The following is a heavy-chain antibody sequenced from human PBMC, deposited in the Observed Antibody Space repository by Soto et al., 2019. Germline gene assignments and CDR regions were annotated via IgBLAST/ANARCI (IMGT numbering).Heavy chain of an antibody. CDR2: ISDDGST. Sequence: SETPSLTCTVSGGSISSNXYYWGVSRHAPGKGLEWIGGISDDGSTYHNSSLKGRATISVDTSKSQFSLKLTSVTAADTAKYHCARHVTYSRPWSLHWFDPWGRGSLVPVSS. D-gene: IGHD6-13*01. CDR1: GGSISSNXYY. CDR3: ARHVTYSRPWSLHWFDP. J-gene: IGHJ5*02. V-gene: IGHV4-39*01.